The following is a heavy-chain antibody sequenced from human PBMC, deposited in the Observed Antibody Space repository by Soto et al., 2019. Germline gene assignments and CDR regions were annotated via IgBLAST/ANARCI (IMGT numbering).Heavy chain of an antibody. CDR3: ARDDAPTGAFDI. Sequence: PSETLSLTCTVSGGSISSSSYYWGWIRQPPGKGLEWIGSIYYSGSTYYNPSLKSRVTISVDTSKNQFSLKLSSVTAADTAVYYCARDDAPTGAFDIWGQGTMVTVSS. CDR2: IYYSGST. CDR1: GGSISSSSYY. V-gene: IGHV4-39*02. D-gene: IGHD2-15*01. J-gene: IGHJ3*02.